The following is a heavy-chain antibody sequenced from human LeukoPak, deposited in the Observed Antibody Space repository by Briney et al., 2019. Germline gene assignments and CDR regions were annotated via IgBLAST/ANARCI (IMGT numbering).Heavy chain of an antibody. V-gene: IGHV3-30-3*01. D-gene: IGHD2-2*01. CDR1: GFTFSSYA. CDR3: ASGGGYCSSTSCYVSDY. CDR2: ISYDGINK. Sequence: GGSLRLSCAASGFTFSSYAMTWVRQAPGKGLGWVAVISYDGINKYYADSVKGRFTISRDNSKNTLYLQMNSLRAEDTAVYYCASGGGYCSSTSCYVSDYWGQGTLVTVSS. J-gene: IGHJ4*02.